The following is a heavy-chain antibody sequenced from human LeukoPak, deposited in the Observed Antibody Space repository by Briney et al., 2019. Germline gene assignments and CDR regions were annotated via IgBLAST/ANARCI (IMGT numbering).Heavy chain of an antibody. CDR3: ASIDSSGYYGDY. J-gene: IGHJ4*02. Sequence: GASVKVSCKASGYTFTSYGISWVRQAPGQGLEWMGWISAYNGNTNYAQKLQGRVTMTTDTSTSTAYMELRSLTSDDTAVYYCASIDSSGYYGDYWGQGTLVTVSS. CDR1: GYTFTSYG. D-gene: IGHD3-22*01. CDR2: ISAYNGNT. V-gene: IGHV1-18*01.